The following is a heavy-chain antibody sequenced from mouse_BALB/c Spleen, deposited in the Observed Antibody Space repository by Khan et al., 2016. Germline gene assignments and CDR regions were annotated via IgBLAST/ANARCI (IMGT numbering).Heavy chain of an antibody. Sequence: QVQLKQSGAELVRPGTSVKVSCKASGYAFTNCLIEWVKQRPGQGLEWIGVINPGSGGTNYNERFKGKATLTAANSSSTAYMQLSSLTSDDSAVYFWASQYGSSYVGFAYWGQGTLVTVSA. J-gene: IGHJ3*01. V-gene: IGHV1-54*01. CDR3: ASQYGSSYVGFAY. D-gene: IGHD1-1*01. CDR2: INPGSGGT. CDR1: GYAFTNCL.